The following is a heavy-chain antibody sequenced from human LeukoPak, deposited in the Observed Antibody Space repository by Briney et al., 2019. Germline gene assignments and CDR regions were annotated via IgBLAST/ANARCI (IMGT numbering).Heavy chain of an antibody. V-gene: IGHV3-30*18. CDR1: GFTFSSYG. CDR3: AKGNYGSGTAIDY. Sequence: GGSLRLSCAASGFTFSSYGMHWVRPAPGKGLAGVAVISYDGSNKYYADSVKGRFTISRDNSKNTLYLQMNSLRAEDTAVYYCAKGNYGSGTAIDYWGQGTLVTVSS. CDR2: ISYDGSNK. J-gene: IGHJ4*02. D-gene: IGHD3-10*01.